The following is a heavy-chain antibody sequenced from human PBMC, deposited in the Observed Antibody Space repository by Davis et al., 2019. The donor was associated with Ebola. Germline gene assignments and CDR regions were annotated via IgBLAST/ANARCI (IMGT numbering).Heavy chain of an antibody. J-gene: IGHJ4*02. Sequence: SVKVSCKASGYTFTSYAISWVRQAPGQGLEWMGRIIPILGIANYAQKFQGRVTITADKSTSTAYMELSSLRSEDTAVYYCARDPSGSYGSGYWGQGTLVTVSS. CDR1: GYTFTSYA. CDR2: IIPILGIA. CDR3: ARDPSGSYGSGY. D-gene: IGHD3-10*01. V-gene: IGHV1-69*04.